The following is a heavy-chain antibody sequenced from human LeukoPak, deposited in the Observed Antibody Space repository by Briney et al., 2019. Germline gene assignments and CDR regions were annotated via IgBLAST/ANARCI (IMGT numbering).Heavy chain of an antibody. J-gene: IGHJ3*02. CDR2: ISSSGSTI. Sequence: GGSLRLSCAASGFTFSSYEMNWVRQAPGKGLEWVSYISSSGSTIYSADSVKGRFTISRDNAKNSLYLQMNSLRAEDTAVNYCARRYSSSWYRSAFDIWGQGTMVTVSS. D-gene: IGHD6-13*01. CDR3: ARRYSSSWYRSAFDI. CDR1: GFTFSSYE. V-gene: IGHV3-48*03.